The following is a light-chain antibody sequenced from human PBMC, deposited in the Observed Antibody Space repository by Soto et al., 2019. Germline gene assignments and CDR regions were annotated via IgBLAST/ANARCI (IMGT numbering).Light chain of an antibody. V-gene: IGKV3-11*01. CDR1: QTVSSS. Sequence: TQFPATLSLSPGERATLSCRASQTVSSSLAWYQQKPGQAPRLLIYEASNRATGIPARFSGSGSGADFTLTISSLEPEDFALYYCQQHINWPLTFGGGTKVEIK. CDR3: QQHINWPLT. J-gene: IGKJ4*01. CDR2: EAS.